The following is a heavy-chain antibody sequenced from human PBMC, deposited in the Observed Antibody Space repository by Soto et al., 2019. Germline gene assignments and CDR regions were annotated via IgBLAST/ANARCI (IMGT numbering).Heavy chain of an antibody. CDR1: GFSFSSHG. Sequence: QVQLVESGGNVVQPGRSLRLSCAASGFSFSSHGMHWVRQAPGKGLEWVAHLWAGGNIRYYAYSVKGRFTISSDHSKNTLYLQMDSLGAEDTAVYYCARDAQHLANSGIDVWGQGPTVTVSS. V-gene: IGHV3-33*01. CDR2: LWAGGNIR. D-gene: IGHD3-3*02. CDR3: ARDAQHLANSGIDV. J-gene: IGHJ6*02.